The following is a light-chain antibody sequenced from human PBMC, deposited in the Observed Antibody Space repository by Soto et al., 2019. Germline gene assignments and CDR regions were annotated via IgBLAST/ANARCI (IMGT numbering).Light chain of an antibody. Sequence: EIEMTQSPATLSVSPGERATLSCRASQSVSSNLAWYQQKPGQAPRLLIYGASTRATGIPARFSGSESGTEFTLTISSLQSEDFAGYYCQQYKNWPLTFGGGTKVEIK. CDR3: QQYKNWPLT. J-gene: IGKJ4*01. CDR2: GAS. V-gene: IGKV3-15*01. CDR1: QSVSSN.